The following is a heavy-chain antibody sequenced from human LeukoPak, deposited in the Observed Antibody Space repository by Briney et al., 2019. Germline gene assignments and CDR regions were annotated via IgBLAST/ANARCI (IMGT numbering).Heavy chain of an antibody. CDR3: ARGSHDYSDDFLDY. J-gene: IGHJ4*02. Sequence: GGSLRLSCAASGFTFSSYGMHWVRQAPGNGLEWVAVIWYDGGNKYYADSVKGRFTISRDNSKNTLYLQMNSLRAEDTAVYYCARGSHDYSDDFLDYWGQGTLVTVSS. V-gene: IGHV3-33*01. CDR1: GFTFSSYG. D-gene: IGHD4-17*01. CDR2: IWYDGGNK.